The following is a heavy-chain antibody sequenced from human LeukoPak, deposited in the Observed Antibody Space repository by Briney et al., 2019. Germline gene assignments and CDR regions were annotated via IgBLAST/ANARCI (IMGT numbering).Heavy chain of an antibody. CDR2: IIPILGIA. J-gene: IGHJ3*02. CDR1: GGTFSSYA. D-gene: IGHD5-24*01. V-gene: IGHV1-69*04. CDR3: AREMATGFNGAFDI. Sequence: SVKVSCKASGGTFSSYAISWVRQAPGQGLEWMGRIIPILGIANYAQKFQGRVTITADKSTSTAYMELSSLRSEDTAVYYCAREMATGFNGAFDIWGQGTMVTVTS.